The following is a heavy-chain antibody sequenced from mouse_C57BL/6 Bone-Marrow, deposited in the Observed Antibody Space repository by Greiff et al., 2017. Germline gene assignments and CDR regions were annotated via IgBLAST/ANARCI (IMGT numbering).Heavy chain of an antibody. CDR3: VSRGPPEDYAMDY. CDR1: GYSFTDYN. CDR2: INPNYGTT. V-gene: IGHV1-39*01. Sequence: VQLQQSGPELVKPGASVKISCKASGYSFTDYNMNWVKQSNGKSLEWIGVINPNYGTTSYNQKFKGKATLTVDQSSSTAYMQLNSLTSADSAVYYCVSRGPPEDYAMDYWGQGTSVTVAS. J-gene: IGHJ4*01.